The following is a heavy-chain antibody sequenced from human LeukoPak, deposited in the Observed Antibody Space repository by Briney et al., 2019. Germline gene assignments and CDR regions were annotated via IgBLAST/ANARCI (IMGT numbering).Heavy chain of an antibody. CDR3: ASGSYSSGWYTADDAFDI. V-gene: IGHV1-69*13. Sequence: SVKVSCKASGGTFSSYAISWVRQAPGQGLEWMGGVIPIFGTTNYAQRFQGRVTITADESTSTAYMELRSLRSDDTAVYYCASGSYSSGWYTADDAFDIWGQGTMVTVSS. D-gene: IGHD6-19*01. CDR2: VIPIFGTT. J-gene: IGHJ3*02. CDR1: GGTFSSYA.